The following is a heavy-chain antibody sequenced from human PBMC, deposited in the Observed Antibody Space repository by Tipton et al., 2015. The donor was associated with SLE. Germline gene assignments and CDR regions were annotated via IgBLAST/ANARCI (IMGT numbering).Heavy chain of an antibody. J-gene: IGHJ4*02. CDR2: ISSSSSFL. CDR1: GFTFSSYS. D-gene: IGHD5-12*01. V-gene: IGHV3-21*01. Sequence: SLRLSCVASGFTFSSYSMNWVRQAPGKGLEWVSSISSSSSFLYYTDSVKGRFTISRDSAKNSLYLQMSSLRAEDTAVYYCARDRGYTGYDPPGYFDYWGQGTLVTVSS. CDR3: ARDRGYTGYDPPGYFDY.